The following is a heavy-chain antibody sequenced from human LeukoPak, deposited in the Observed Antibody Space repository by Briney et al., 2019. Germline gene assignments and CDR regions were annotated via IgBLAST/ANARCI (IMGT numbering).Heavy chain of an antibody. J-gene: IGHJ4*02. D-gene: IGHD1-26*01. V-gene: IGHV3-48*04. Sequence: GGSLRLSCSASGFTFSTYSMNWVRQAPGKGLEWVSYISSSSSTIHYADSVKGRFTISRDNAKNSLYLQMNSLRAEDTAVYYCASYSGSYYSTDYWGQGTLVTVSS. CDR2: ISSSSSTI. CDR1: GFTFSTYS. CDR3: ASYSGSYYSTDY.